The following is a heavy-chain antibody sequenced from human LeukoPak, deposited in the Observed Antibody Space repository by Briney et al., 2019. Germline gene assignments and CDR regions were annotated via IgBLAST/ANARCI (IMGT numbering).Heavy chain of an antibody. CDR1: GYTFTDYY. D-gene: IGHD3-10*01. Sequence: GASVKVSCKASGYTFTDYYMHWVRQAPGQGLEWMGWINPNSGGTNYAQKFQGRVTMTRDTSITTAYMELSRLRSDDTAVYYCAIPIPLVREVIITVGAFDIWGQGTMVTVSS. CDR2: INPNSGGT. V-gene: IGHV1-2*02. J-gene: IGHJ3*02. CDR3: AIPIPLVREVIITVGAFDI.